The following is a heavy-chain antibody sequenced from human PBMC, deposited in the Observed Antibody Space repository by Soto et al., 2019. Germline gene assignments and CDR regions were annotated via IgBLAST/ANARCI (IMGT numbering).Heavy chain of an antibody. Sequence: EVQLLESGGGLVQPGGSLRLSCAASGFTFSTQVMSWVRQPPGKGLEWVSAMSGSRGYTYYADSVKGRFTISTDNIKHTLYLQMNSLIAEDTTVYYCATISCSSTKGYVVSAAGSYRDSWGQGTLVIVSS. CDR2: MSGSRGYT. V-gene: IGHV3-23*01. J-gene: IGHJ4*02. CDR3: ATISCSSTKGYVVSAAGSYRDS. CDR1: GFTFSTQV. D-gene: IGHD2-2*01.